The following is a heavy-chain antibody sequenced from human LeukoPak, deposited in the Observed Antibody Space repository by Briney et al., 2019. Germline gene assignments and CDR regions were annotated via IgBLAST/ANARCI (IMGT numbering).Heavy chain of an antibody. Sequence: PGGSLRLPCAASGFTFSSYGMNWVRQAPGKGLEWVSYISPSSSTIYYADSGKGRFTVSRDNAKNSLYLQMNSLRAEDTAVYYCAREHTPYGSGCTAAYWGQGTLVTVS. CDR3: AREHTPYGSGCTAAY. CDR2: ISPSSSTI. V-gene: IGHV3-48*01. CDR1: GFTFSSYG. J-gene: IGHJ4*02. D-gene: IGHD6-19*01.